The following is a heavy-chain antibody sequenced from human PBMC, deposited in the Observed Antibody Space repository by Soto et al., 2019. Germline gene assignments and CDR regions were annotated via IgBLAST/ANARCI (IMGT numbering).Heavy chain of an antibody. CDR3: ASVIVVVPAAIYYFDY. J-gene: IGHJ4*02. Sequence: QVQLQESGPGLVKPSQTLSLTCTVSGGSISSGDYYWSWIRQPPGKGLEWIGYIYYSGSTYYNPSLKSRVTISVDTSKNQCSLKLSSVTAADTAVYYCASVIVVVPAAIYYFDYWGQGTLVTVSS. D-gene: IGHD2-2*01. CDR2: IYYSGST. CDR1: GGSISSGDYY. V-gene: IGHV4-30-4*01.